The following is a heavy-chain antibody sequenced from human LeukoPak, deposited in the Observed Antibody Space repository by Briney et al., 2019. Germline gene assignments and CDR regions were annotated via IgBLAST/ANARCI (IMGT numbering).Heavy chain of an antibody. CDR2: MNPNSGNT. CDR1: GYTFTCYD. J-gene: IGHJ4*02. D-gene: IGHD6-19*01. CDR3: ARGGSGWYYFDY. V-gene: IGHV1-8*01. Sequence: ASVKVSCKASGYTFTCYDINWVRQATGQGLEWMGWMNPNSGNTGYAQKFQGRVTVTADESTSTAYMELSSLRSEDTAVYYCARGGSGWYYFDYWGQGTLVTVSS.